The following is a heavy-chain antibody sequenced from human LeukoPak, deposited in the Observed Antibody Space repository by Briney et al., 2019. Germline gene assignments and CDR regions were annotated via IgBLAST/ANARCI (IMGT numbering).Heavy chain of an antibody. CDR1: GGSISSYY. Sequence: PSETLSLTCTVSGGSISSYYWSWIRQPPGKGLEWIGYIYYSGSTNYNPSLKSRVTISVDTSKNQFSLKLSSVTAADTAVYYCARAAPEYYDYVWGSYRYGIFDYWGQGNLVTVSS. V-gene: IGHV4-59*01. CDR2: IYYSGST. J-gene: IGHJ4*02. CDR3: ARAAPEYYDYVWGSYRYGIFDY. D-gene: IGHD3-16*02.